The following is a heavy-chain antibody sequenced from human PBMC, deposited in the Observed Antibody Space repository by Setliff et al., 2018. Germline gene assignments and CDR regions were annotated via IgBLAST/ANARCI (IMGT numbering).Heavy chain of an antibody. CDR2: MYPGRNT. D-gene: IGHD3-3*01. Sequence: SETLSLTCDVSGYSISSGHYWGWIRQPPGKGLEWIGSMYPGRNTYYNPSLKSRVTMSVDTSKRQFSLKLNSVTAADTAVYYCARMSGFLYMDVWGKGTTVTV. CDR3: ARMSGFLYMDV. V-gene: IGHV4-38-2*01. CDR1: GYSISSGHY. J-gene: IGHJ6*03.